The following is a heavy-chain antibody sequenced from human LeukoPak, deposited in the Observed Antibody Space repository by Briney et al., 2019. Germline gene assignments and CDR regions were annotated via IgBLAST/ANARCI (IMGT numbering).Heavy chain of an antibody. CDR1: GYTFTGYY. CDR3: ARDPRFLEWSPYPHEI. V-gene: IGHV1-2*02. J-gene: IGHJ3*02. D-gene: IGHD3-3*01. CDR2: INPNSGGT. Sequence: ASVKVSCKASGYTFTGYYMHWVRQAPGQGLEWMGWINPNSGGTNYAQKFQGRVTMTRDTSISTAYMELSRLRSDDTAVYYCARDPRFLEWSPYPHEIWGQGTMVTVSS.